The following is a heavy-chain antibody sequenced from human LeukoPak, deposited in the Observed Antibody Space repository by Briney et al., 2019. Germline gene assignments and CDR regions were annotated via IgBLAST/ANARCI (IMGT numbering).Heavy chain of an antibody. V-gene: IGHV3-21*01. CDR3: ARDPSSYDYVWGSYRYY. D-gene: IGHD3-16*02. Sequence: GGSLRLSCAASGFTFSSYSMNWVRQAPGKGLEWVSSISSSSSYIYYADSVKGRFTISRDNAKNSLYLQMNSLRAEDTAVYYCARDPSSYDYVWGSYRYYWGQGTLVTVSS. CDR2: ISSSSSYI. CDR1: GFTFSSYS. J-gene: IGHJ4*02.